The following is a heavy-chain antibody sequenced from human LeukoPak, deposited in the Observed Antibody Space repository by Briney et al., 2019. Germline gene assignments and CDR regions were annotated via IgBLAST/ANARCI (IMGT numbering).Heavy chain of an antibody. CDR2: INPNSGGT. D-gene: IGHD2-15*01. CDR3: ARAAYCSGGSCYSIDY. CDR1: GYTFTGYY. Sequence: ASVKVSCKASGYTFTGYYMHWVRQAPGQGLEWMGWINPNSGGTNYAQKFQGRVTMTRDTSFSTAYMELSRLRSDDTAVYYCARAAYCSGGSCYSIDYWGQGTLVTVSS. V-gene: IGHV1-2*02. J-gene: IGHJ4*02.